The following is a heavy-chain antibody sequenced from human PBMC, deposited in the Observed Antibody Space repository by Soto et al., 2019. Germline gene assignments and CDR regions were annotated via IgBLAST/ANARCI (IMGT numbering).Heavy chain of an antibody. J-gene: IGHJ4*02. D-gene: IGHD1-7*01. CDR1: GFTFSDYY. CDR2: SRDKGNSYST. V-gene: IGHV3-72*01. CDR3: TRSITGTTSSDY. Sequence: PRGSLRLSCAGSGFTFSDYYIDWVRQAPGKGLEWVGRSRDKGNSYSTDYAASVKGRFTISRDASKNSLFLQMNSLKTEDTALYYCTRSITGTTSSDYWGQGTLVTVSS.